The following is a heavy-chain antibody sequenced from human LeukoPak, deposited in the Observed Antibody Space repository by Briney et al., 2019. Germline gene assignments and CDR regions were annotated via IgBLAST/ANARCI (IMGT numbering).Heavy chain of an antibody. D-gene: IGHD3-22*01. CDR2: IRYDGINK. Sequence: GGSLRLSCAASGFTFSSYAMSWVRQAPGKGLEWVAFIRYDGINKDYADSVKDRFTISRDNSKNTLFLQMNSLRPEDTGMYYCAKDSGDSSGLFDYWGQGTLVTVSS. CDR1: GFTFSSYA. V-gene: IGHV3-30*02. J-gene: IGHJ4*02. CDR3: AKDSGDSSGLFDY.